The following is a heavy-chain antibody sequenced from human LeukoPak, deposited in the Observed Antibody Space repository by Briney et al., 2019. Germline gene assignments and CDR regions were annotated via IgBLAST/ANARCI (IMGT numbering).Heavy chain of an antibody. D-gene: IGHD1-7*01. CDR2: FSYDGKHI. CDR3: ARDRALIWHYVGTFDV. V-gene: IGHV3-30*04. CDR1: GFTFHTYN. Sequence: GGSLRLSCEASGFTFHTYNMFWVRQAPGKRLESVAVFSYDGKHIDYAASVQGRFIISRDITRNTLHLDMSNLRDEDTAVYYCARDRALIWHYVGTFDVWGQGALVTVSS. J-gene: IGHJ4*02.